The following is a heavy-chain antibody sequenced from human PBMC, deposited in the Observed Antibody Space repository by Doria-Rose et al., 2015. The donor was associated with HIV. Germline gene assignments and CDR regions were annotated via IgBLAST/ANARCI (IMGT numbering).Heavy chain of an antibody. Sequence: SGPVLVKPTETLTLTCTVSGVSLSSPGMGVSWIRQPPGKALEWLANIFSDDERSSKPSLKSRLTISRGTSKSQVVLTMTDMDPVDTATYYCARIKTSRWYHKYYFDFWGQGTLV. D-gene: IGHD6-13*01. CDR2: IFSDDER. CDR1: GVSLSSPGMG. CDR3: ARIKTSRWYHKYYFDF. J-gene: IGHJ4*02. V-gene: IGHV2-26*01.